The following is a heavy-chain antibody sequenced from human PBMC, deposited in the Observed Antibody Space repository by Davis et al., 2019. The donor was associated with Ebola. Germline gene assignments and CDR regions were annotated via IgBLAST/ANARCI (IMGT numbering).Heavy chain of an antibody. J-gene: IGHJ4*02. CDR2: IYYSGST. V-gene: IGHV4-59*01. CDR3: ARGKSSTSRY. D-gene: IGHD2-2*01. CDR1: GGSISSYY. Sequence: MPGGSLRLSCTVSGGSISSYYWSWIRQPPGKGLEWIGYIYYSGSTNYNPSLRSRVTISVDTSKNQFSLKLSSVTAADTAVYYCARGKSSTSRYWGQGTLVTVSS.